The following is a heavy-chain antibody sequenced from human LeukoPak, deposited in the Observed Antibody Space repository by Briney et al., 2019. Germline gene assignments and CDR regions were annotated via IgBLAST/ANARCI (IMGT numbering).Heavy chain of an antibody. V-gene: IGHV4-39*07. D-gene: IGHD6-6*01. CDR1: GGSISSSSYY. CDR2: IYYSGST. J-gene: IGHJ5*02. CDR3: ARVPAARSYNWFDP. Sequence: PSETLSLTCTVSGGSISSSSYYWGWIRQPPGKGLEWIGSIYYSGSTYYNPSLKSRVTISVDTSKNQFSLKLSSVTAADTAVYYCARVPAARSYNWFDPWGQGILVTVSS.